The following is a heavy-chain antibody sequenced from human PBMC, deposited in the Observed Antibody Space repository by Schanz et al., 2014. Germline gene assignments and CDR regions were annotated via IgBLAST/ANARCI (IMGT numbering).Heavy chain of an antibody. CDR2: IKKDGSEK. D-gene: IGHD6-13*01. J-gene: IGHJ5*02. CDR1: GFIFSDYW. Sequence: VQLVESGGGLVQPGGSLRLSCTASGFIFSDYWMSWVRQAPGKGPGWVANIKKDGSEKYYVDSVKGRFTISRDNAKNALFLQMNSQRAEDTAVYYCARAGEDTDNWFDAWGQGTLVTVSS. CDR3: ARAGEDTDNWFDA. V-gene: IGHV3-7*02.